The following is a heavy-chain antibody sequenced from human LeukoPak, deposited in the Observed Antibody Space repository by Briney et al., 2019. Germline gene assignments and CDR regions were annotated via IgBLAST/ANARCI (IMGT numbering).Heavy chain of an antibody. CDR1: GYTFTSYG. Sequence: ASVKVSCKASGYTFTSYGISWVRQAPGQGLEWMGWISAYNGNTNYAQKFQGRVTMTRNTSISTAYMELSSLRSEDTAVYYCARGHTLTNYDYVWGSYRPGPEFDYWGQGTLVTVSS. J-gene: IGHJ4*02. CDR3: ARGHTLTNYDYVWGSYRPGPEFDY. CDR2: ISAYNGNT. D-gene: IGHD3-16*02. V-gene: IGHV1-18*01.